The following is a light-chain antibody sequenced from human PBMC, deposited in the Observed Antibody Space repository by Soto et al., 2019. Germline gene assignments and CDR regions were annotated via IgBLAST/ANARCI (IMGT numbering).Light chain of an antibody. Sequence: QSALTQPASVSGSPGQSITISCTGTSSDVGGYNYVSWYQQHPGKAPKLMIYEVSNRPSGVSNRFSGSKSGNTASLTISGLQAEDEADYYCRSYTSSRTYVFGNGNKVTV. V-gene: IGLV2-14*01. CDR1: SSDVGGYNY. CDR2: EVS. CDR3: RSYTSSRTYV. J-gene: IGLJ1*01.